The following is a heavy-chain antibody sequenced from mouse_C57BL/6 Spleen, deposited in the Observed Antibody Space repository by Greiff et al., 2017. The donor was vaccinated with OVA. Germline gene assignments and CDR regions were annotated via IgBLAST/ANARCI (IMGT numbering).Heavy chain of an antibody. J-gene: IGHJ1*03. CDR3: ARVYYWYFDV. V-gene: IGHV1-64*01. Sequence: QVQLKQPGAELVKPGASVKLSCKASGYTFTSYWMHWVKQRPGQGLEWIGMIHPNSGSTNYNEKFKSKATLTVDKSSSTAYMQLSSLTSEDSAVYYCARVYYWYFDVWGTGTTVTVSS. CDR1: GYTFTSYW. CDR2: IHPNSGST.